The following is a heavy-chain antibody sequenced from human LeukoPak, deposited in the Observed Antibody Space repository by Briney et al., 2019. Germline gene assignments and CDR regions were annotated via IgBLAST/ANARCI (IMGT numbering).Heavy chain of an antibody. D-gene: IGHD4-17*01. CDR2: ISGSGGST. Sequence: PGGSLRLSCAASGFTFSSYAMSWVRQAPGKGLEWVSAISGSGGSTYYADSVKGRFTISRDNSKNTLYLQMNSLRAEDTAVYYCAKDASSGDSIDPTFDYWGQGTLVTVSS. CDR1: GFTFSSYA. V-gene: IGHV3-23*01. CDR3: AKDASSGDSIDPTFDY. J-gene: IGHJ4*02.